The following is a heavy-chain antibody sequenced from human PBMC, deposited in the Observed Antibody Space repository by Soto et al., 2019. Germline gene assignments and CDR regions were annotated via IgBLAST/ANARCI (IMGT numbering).Heavy chain of an antibody. V-gene: IGHV4-30-2*01. Sequence: SETLSLTCAVSGGSISSGAFSWTWIRQPPGKGLEWIGYIYQSGSTYYNPSLRSRLIISVDRSKNQFSLNLSSVTAADTAVYYCAISSRGFSGYGFDSWGQGTLVTVSS. CDR1: GGSISSGAFS. CDR3: AISSRGFSGYGFDS. D-gene: IGHD5-12*01. J-gene: IGHJ4*02. CDR2: IYQSGST.